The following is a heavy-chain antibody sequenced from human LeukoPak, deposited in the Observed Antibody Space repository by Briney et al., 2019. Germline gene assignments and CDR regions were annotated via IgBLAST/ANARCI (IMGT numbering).Heavy chain of an antibody. D-gene: IGHD3-22*01. CDR1: GFTFSSYG. Sequence: GGSLRLSCAASGFTFSSYGMHWVRQAPGKGLEWVAFIRYDGSNKYYADSVKGRFTISRDNSKNTLYLQMNSLRAEDTAVYYCAKDQRITMIVVVTYFDYWGQGTLVTVSS. J-gene: IGHJ4*02. V-gene: IGHV3-30*02. CDR2: IRYDGSNK. CDR3: AKDQRITMIVVVTYFDY.